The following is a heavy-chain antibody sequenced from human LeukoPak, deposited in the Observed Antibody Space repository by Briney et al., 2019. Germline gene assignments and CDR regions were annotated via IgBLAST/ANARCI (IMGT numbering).Heavy chain of an antibody. J-gene: IGHJ4*02. V-gene: IGHV3-9*03. CDR3: TRAPGYSSGAVDY. Sequence: GRSLRLSCAASGFTFDDYAMRWVRQAPGKGLEWVSGISWNSGSIGYADSVKGRFTISRDNAKSTLYLQMNSLRADDMALYYCTRAPGYSSGAVDYWGQGTLVTVSS. D-gene: IGHD5-18*01. CDR2: ISWNSGSI. CDR1: GFTFDDYA.